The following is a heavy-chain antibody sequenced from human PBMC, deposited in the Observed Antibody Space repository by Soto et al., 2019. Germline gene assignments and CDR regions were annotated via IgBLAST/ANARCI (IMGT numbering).Heavy chain of an antibody. J-gene: IGHJ6*02. V-gene: IGHV1-69*12. CDR1: GGTFTSYA. CDR3: ARNPDTNYYYGMDV. Sequence: QVQLVQSGAEVKKPGSSVKVSCKAPGGTFTSYAISWVRQAPGQGLGWMGGIIPIFGTANYAQKFQGRVTITADESTSTAYMELSSLRSEDTAVYYCARNPDTNYYYGMDVWGQGTTVTVSS. CDR2: IIPIFGTA.